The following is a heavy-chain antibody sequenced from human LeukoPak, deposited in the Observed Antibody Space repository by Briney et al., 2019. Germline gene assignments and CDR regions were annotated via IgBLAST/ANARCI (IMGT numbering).Heavy chain of an antibody. V-gene: IGHV3-30*18. CDR2: ISYNGSNK. D-gene: IGHD2-2*01. CDR3: AKEGYSSSPGIDY. CDR1: GFTFSNYG. Sequence: PGGSLRLSCAASGFTFSNYGIHWVRQAPGKGLEWVAVISYNGSNKYYADSVKGRFTISRDNSKNTLDLQMNSLRPEDMAMYYCAKEGYSSSPGIDYWGQGTLVIVSS. J-gene: IGHJ4*02.